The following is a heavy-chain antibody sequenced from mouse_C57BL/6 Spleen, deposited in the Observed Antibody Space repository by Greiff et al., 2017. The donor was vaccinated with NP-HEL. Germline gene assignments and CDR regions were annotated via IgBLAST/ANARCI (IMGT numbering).Heavy chain of an antibody. D-gene: IGHD2-4*01. J-gene: IGHJ1*03. CDR1: GYTFTSYW. CDR3: ARGGYYDYDRWYFDV. Sequence: QVQLQQPGAELVKPGASVKLSCKASGYTFTSYWMHWVKQRPGQCLEWIGMIHPNSGSTNYNEKFKSKATLTVDKSSSTAYMQLSSLASEDSAVYYCARGGYYDYDRWYFDVWGTGTTVTVSS. CDR2: IHPNSGST. V-gene: IGHV1-64*01.